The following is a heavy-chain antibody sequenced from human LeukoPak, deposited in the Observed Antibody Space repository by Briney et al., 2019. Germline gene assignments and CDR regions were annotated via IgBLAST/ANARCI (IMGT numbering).Heavy chain of an antibody. CDR3: ARGAHRWATTNGNFDY. CDR1: GFTFRSYA. V-gene: IGHV3-30*04. Sequence: GGSLRLSCAASGFTFRSYAMHWVRQAPGKGLEWVAVISYDGSNKYYVDSVKGRFTISRDNSKNTLYLQMNSLRAEDTAVYYCARGAHRWATTNGNFDYWGQGTLVTVSS. J-gene: IGHJ4*02. D-gene: IGHD1-1*01. CDR2: ISYDGSNK.